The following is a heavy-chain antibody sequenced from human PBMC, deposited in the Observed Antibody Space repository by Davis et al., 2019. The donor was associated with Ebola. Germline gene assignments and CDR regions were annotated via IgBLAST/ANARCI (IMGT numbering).Heavy chain of an antibody. CDR2: ISAYNGNT. CDR1: GYTFTSYG. J-gene: IGHJ3*02. CDR3: ARGGSITMIVVVITPLDI. D-gene: IGHD3-22*01. V-gene: IGHV1-18*01. Sequence: ASVKVSCKASGYTFTSYGISWVRQAPGQGLEWMGWISAYNGNTNYAQKLQGRVTMTTDTSTSTAYMELSSLTSEDTAVYYCARGGSITMIVVVITPLDIWGQGTMVTVSS.